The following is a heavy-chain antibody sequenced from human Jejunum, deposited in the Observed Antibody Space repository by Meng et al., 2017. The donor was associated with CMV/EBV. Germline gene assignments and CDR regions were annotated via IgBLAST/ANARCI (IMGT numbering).Heavy chain of an antibody. CDR3: AKRRGNSYYYNMDV. D-gene: IGHD1-1*01. CDR2: ISDRATGS. CDR1: AFVFRNYA. J-gene: IGHJ6*02. Sequence: SAFVFRNYAMSWVRPAPGKGLEWVSTISDRATGSNYADSVRGRFTISRDNSKNILFLQMNSLRAEDTAVYYCAKRRGNSYYYNMDVWGQGTTVTVSS. V-gene: IGHV3-23*01.